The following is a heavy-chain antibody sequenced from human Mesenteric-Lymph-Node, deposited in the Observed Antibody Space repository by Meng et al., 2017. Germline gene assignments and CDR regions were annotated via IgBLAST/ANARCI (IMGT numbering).Heavy chain of an antibody. V-gene: IGHV4-4*02. CDR1: GESIRLDIW. J-gene: IGHJ4*02. CDR3: GRDQGRQLINH. D-gene: IGHD1-1*01. Sequence: VRLKESGAGWVNPSGPLSLSCTDSGESIRLDIWWSGVRQPPGKVLEWIGEVYLRGDTNYKTSLKSRVVISVDRSKNQFSLNLSSVTAADTAVYYCGRDQGRQLINHWGQGTLVTVSS. CDR2: VYLRGDT.